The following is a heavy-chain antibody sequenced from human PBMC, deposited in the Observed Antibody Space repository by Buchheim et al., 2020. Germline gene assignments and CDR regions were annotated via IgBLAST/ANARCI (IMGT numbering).Heavy chain of an antibody. CDR1: GGSISSGDYY. D-gene: IGHD3-9*01. Sequence: QVQLQESGPGLVKPSQTLSLTCTVSGGSISSGDYYWSWIRQPPGKGLEWIGYIYYSGSTYYNPSLKSRVTISVDTSKNQLSLKLSSVTAADTAVYYCARDTRYFDWLLSDYYGMDVWGQGTT. CDR2: IYYSGST. J-gene: IGHJ6*02. CDR3: ARDTRYFDWLLSDYYGMDV. V-gene: IGHV4-30-4*01.